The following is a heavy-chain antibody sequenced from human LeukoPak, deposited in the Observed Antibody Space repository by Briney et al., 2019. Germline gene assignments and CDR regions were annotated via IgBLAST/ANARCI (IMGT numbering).Heavy chain of an antibody. CDR1: GGSISSYY. V-gene: IGHV4-59*12. Sequence: PSETLSLTCTVSGGSISSYYWSWIRQPPGKGLEWIGYIYYSGSTNYNPSLKSRVTMSVDTSKNQFSLKLSSVTAADTAVYYCARDRYYYDSSRYYYFDYWGQGTLVTVSS. CDR2: IYYSGST. D-gene: IGHD3-22*01. CDR3: ARDRYYYDSSRYYYFDY. J-gene: IGHJ4*02.